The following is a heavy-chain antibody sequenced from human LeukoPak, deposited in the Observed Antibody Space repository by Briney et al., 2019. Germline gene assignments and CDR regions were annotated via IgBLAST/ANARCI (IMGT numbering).Heavy chain of an antibody. D-gene: IGHD3-10*01. Sequence: SETLSLTCAVYGGSFSGYYWSWIRQPPGKGLEWIGEINPSGSSNYNPSLKSRVTISVDTSKKQFSLKLSSVTAADTAVYYCARAGVLLWLGESKNWFDPWGQGTLVTVSS. CDR2: INPSGSS. V-gene: IGHV4-34*01. CDR3: ARAGVLLWLGESKNWFDP. J-gene: IGHJ5*02. CDR1: GGSFSGYY.